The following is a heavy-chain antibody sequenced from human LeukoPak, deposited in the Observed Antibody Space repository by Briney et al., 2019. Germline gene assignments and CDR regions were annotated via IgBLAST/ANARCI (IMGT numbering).Heavy chain of an antibody. V-gene: IGHV3-7*01. J-gene: IGHJ4*02. CDR2: INPDCSEK. Sequence: GGSLRLSCTASGFTLGVYWMNWVRQAPGGGLEGVANINPDCSEKHYLDSVKGRFTISRDNPRNSLSLQMSSLRAEDTAIYYCARNSESLTHPKYWGQGTLVTVSS. CDR3: ARNSESLTHPKY. CDR1: GFTLGVYW. D-gene: IGHD1-14*01.